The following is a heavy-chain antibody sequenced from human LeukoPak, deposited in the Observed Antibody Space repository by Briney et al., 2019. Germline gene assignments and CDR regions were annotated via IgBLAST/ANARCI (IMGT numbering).Heavy chain of an antibody. CDR1: GYTFTNYY. J-gene: IGHJ4*02. V-gene: IGHV1-46*01. CDR3: AGHNSASTTMIH. CDR2: INPSGGTT. Sequence: ASVKVSCKASGYTFTNYYVHWVRQAPGQGLEWMGIINPSGGTTRYAQKFQGRVTMIRDMSTTTVYMELSSLRSDDTGVYYCAGHNSASTTMIHWGQGSPVTVSS. D-gene: IGHD3-22*01.